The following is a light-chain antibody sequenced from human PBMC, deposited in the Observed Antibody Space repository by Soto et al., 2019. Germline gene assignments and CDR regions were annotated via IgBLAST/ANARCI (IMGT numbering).Light chain of an antibody. V-gene: IGLV1-40*01. Sequence: QSVLTQPPSVSGAPGQRVTISGNGSKSNIGADYGVHWYQQLPGTDPKVLIYSNTNRPSGVPERFSASKSGTSASLAITGLEIEDESDYSCQSYLSRRRGLVFGLGTTEPV. CDR2: SNT. J-gene: IGLJ6*01. CDR3: QSYLSRRRGLV. CDR1: KSNIGADYG.